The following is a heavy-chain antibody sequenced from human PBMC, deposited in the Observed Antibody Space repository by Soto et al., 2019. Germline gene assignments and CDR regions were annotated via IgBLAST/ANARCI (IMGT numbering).Heavy chain of an antibody. CDR3: ATAIAVAGPYYFDY. Sequence: EVQLVESGGGPVKPGGSLRLSCAASGFTFSSYSMNWVRQAPGKGLEWVSSISSSSSYIYYADSVKGRFTISRDNAKNSLYLQMNSLRAEDTAVYYCATAIAVAGPYYFDYWGQGTLVTVSS. CDR2: ISSSSSYI. CDR1: GFTFSSYS. D-gene: IGHD6-19*01. J-gene: IGHJ4*02. V-gene: IGHV3-21*01.